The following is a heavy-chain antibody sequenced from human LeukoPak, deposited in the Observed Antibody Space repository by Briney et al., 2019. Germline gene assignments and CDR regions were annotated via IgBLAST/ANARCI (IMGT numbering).Heavy chain of an antibody. Sequence: PGGSLRLSCAASGFMFSTYGMHWVRQAPGKGLEWVSAISGSGGSTYYADSVKGRFTISRDNSKNTLYLQMNSLRAEDTAVYYCAKVSGYSSRRYDAFDIWGQGTMVTVSS. J-gene: IGHJ3*02. D-gene: IGHD6-13*01. CDR2: ISGSGGST. V-gene: IGHV3-23*01. CDR1: GFMFSTYG. CDR3: AKVSGYSSRRYDAFDI.